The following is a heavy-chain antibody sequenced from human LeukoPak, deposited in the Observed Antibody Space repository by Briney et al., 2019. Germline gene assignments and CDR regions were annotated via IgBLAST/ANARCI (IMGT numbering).Heavy chain of an antibody. CDR3: TTHGLNDYADSLDY. D-gene: IGHD4-17*01. J-gene: IGHJ4*02. CDR2: IWYDGSDK. V-gene: IGHV3-33*01. CDR1: EFTFSSYG. Sequence: GGSLRLSCAASEFTFSSYGMHWVRQAPGKGLEWVAVIWYDGSDKYYADSVKGRFTISRDSSKNTLYLQMNSLKIEDAAVYYCTTHGLNDYADSLDYWGQGTLVTVPS.